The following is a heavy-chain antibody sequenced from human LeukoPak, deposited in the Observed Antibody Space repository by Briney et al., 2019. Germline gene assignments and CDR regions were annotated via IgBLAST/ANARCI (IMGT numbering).Heavy chain of an antibody. Sequence: ASVKVSCKASGYTFTSYYIDWVRQAPGQALEWMGVINPSGGSTRYAQKFQGRVTMTGDPSTRTVYMELSSLTSDDTAVYYCARGTTGAYWGQGTPVTVSS. V-gene: IGHV1-46*01. D-gene: IGHD1-1*01. J-gene: IGHJ4*02. CDR3: ARGTTGAY. CDR1: GYTFTSYY. CDR2: INPSGGST.